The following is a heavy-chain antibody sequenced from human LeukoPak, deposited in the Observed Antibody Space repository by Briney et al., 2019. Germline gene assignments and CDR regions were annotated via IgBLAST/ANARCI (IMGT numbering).Heavy chain of an antibody. D-gene: IGHD6-13*01. CDR3: ARADRYSYNWYWDF. CDR1: GFTFSSYW. J-gene: IGHJ4*02. Sequence: GGSLRLSCAASGFTFSSYWMHWVRQPPGRGLVWVSRMNSSGGSTNYTDSVKGRFTISRDNAKNTLYLQMNSLRAEDTAVYYCARADRYSYNWYWDFWGQGTLVTVSS. CDR2: MNSSGGST. V-gene: IGHV3-74*01.